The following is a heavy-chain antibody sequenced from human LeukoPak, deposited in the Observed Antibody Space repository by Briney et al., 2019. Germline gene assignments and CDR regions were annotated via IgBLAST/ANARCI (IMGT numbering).Heavy chain of an antibody. CDR3: ARDAGYVDTAIDY. J-gene: IGHJ4*02. CDR1: GFTFSSYA. CDR2: ISYDGSNK. D-gene: IGHD5-18*01. Sequence: PGGSLRLSCAASGFTFSSYAMHWVRQAPGKGLEWVAVISYDGSNKYCADSVKGRFTISRDNSKNTLYLQMNSLRAEDTAVYYCARDAGYVDTAIDYWGQGTLATVSS. V-gene: IGHV3-30*01.